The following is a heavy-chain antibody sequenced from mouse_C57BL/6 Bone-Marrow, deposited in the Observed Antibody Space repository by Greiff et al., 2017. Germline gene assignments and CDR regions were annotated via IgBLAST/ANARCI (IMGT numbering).Heavy chain of an antibody. J-gene: IGHJ2*01. CDR3: ARYGYCSND. Sequence: VQLQQPGAELVRPGSSVKLSCKASGYTFTSYWMDWVKQRPGQGLEWIGNICPSDSETHYNQKFKDKATLTVDKSSSTAYLQLSSLTSEDSAVYYCARYGYCSNDWGQGTTLTVSS. D-gene: IGHD2-5*01. CDR1: GYTFTSYW. CDR2: ICPSDSET. V-gene: IGHV1-61*01.